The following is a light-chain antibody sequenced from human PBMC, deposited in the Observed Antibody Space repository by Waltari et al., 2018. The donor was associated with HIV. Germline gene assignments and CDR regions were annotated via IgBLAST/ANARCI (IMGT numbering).Light chain of an antibody. CDR2: YDD. V-gene: IGLV1-36*01. J-gene: IGLJ1*01. Sequence: QSVLTQPPSVSGAPGQRVIISCSGSSSNIENHAFNWYQHHPGRTPTLLISYDDLLPSGVSERFSASKSGTSASLAISGLQSEDEGDYYCASWDDSLHGYVFGSGTKISV. CDR3: ASWDDSLHGYV. CDR1: SSNIENHA.